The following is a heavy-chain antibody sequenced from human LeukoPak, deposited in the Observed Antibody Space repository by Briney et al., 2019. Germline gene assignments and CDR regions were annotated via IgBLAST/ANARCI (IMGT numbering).Heavy chain of an antibody. CDR2: MNPNSGNT. Sequence: ASVKVSCKASGYTFTSCDINWVRQATGQGLEWMGWMNPNSGNTGYGQGFQGRITMTRDISIGTAYMELSNLTSEDTAIYTRGSSGQRDNWGQGTLVTVSA. J-gene: IGHJ4*02. CDR3: GSSGQRDN. D-gene: IGHD6-19*01. V-gene: IGHV1-8*01. CDR1: GYTFTSCD.